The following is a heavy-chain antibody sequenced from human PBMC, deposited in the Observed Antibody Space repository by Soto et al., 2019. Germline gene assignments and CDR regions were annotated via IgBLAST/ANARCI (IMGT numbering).Heavy chain of an antibody. Sequence: KPSETLSLTCAVYGGSFSGYYWSWIRQPPGKGLEWIGEINHSGSTNYNPSLKSRVTISVDTSKNQFSLKLSSVTAADTAVYYCARGRLEYQLLYLANYYYGMDVWGQGTTVTVSS. J-gene: IGHJ6*02. V-gene: IGHV4-34*01. CDR2: INHSGST. D-gene: IGHD2-2*02. CDR3: ARGRLEYQLLYLANYYYGMDV. CDR1: GGSFSGYY.